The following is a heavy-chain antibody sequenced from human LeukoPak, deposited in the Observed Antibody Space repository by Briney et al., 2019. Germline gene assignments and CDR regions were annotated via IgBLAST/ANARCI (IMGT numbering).Heavy chain of an antibody. CDR1: GYTFTSYT. J-gene: IGHJ4*02. CDR3: ATMPVYSSTWGVFDY. Sequence: GASVKVSCKASGYTFTSYTMHWVRQAPGQRLEWKGWINAGNGNTKYSQKFQDRVTITRDTSASTAYMELSSLRSEDTAVYYCATMPVYSSTWGVFDYWGQGTLVTVSS. D-gene: IGHD6-13*01. V-gene: IGHV1-3*01. CDR2: INAGNGNT.